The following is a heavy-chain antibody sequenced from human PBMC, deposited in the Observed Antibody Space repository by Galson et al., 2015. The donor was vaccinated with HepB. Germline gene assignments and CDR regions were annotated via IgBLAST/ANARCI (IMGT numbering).Heavy chain of an antibody. Sequence: SLRLSCAASGFTFADYAMRWVRQAPGKGLEWLSGIYWNGSKIDYADSVKGRFTISRDNAKNSLYLQMNSLRTEDTALYYCAKGVAATGSSYFDYWGQGTLGTVSS. CDR2: IYWNGSKI. D-gene: IGHD6-13*01. CDR3: AKGVAATGSSYFDY. V-gene: IGHV3-9*01. CDR1: GFTFADYA. J-gene: IGHJ4*02.